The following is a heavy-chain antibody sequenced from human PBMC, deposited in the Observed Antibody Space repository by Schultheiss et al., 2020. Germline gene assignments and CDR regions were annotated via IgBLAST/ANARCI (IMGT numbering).Heavy chain of an antibody. CDR3: ARGGLGIAATVDY. D-gene: IGHD2-21*01. J-gene: IGHJ4*02. CDR1: GGSITRGDYF. V-gene: IGHV4-39*01. CDR2: IYYSGST. Sequence: SETLSLTCTVSGGSITRGDYFWSWVRQPPGKGLEWIGSIYYSGSTYYNPSLKSRVTISVDTSKNQFSLRLKSVTAADTAVYFCARGGLGIAATVDYWGQGTPVTVSS.